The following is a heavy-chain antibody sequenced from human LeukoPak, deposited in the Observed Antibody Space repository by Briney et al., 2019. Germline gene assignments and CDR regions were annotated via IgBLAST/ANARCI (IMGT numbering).Heavy chain of an antibody. D-gene: IGHD3-10*01. J-gene: IGHJ6*02. V-gene: IGHV4-34*01. Sequence: PSETLSLTCAVYGGSFSDYYWTWIRQSPGKGLEWIGEINHSRATDYNPSLKSRVTISVDTSKNQFSLKVRSVTAADTAVYYCARRVRGVIISFYYYNGMDVWGQGTTVTVSS. CDR2: INHSRAT. CDR1: GGSFSDYY. CDR3: ARRVRGVIISFYYYNGMDV.